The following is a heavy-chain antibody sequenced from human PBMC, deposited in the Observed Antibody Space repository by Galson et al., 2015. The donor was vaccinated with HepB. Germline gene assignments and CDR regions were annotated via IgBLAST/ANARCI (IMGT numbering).Heavy chain of an antibody. D-gene: IGHD3-16*01. Sequence: SLRLSCAASGFTFRNAYMNWVRQAPGKGLEWVGRIKSKPDGETTDYAAPVKYRFVISRDDSKNTLYLQMTGLKTEDTAVYYCTTDKSRYAAGWQDFDYWGQGTLVTVSS. J-gene: IGHJ4*02. CDR2: IKSKPDGETT. CDR3: TTDKSRYAAGWQDFDY. CDR1: GFTFRNAY. V-gene: IGHV3-15*07.